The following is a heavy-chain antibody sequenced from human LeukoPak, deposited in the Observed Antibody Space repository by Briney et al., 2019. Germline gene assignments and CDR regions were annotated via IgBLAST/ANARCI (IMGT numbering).Heavy chain of an antibody. CDR1: GFTFSSYG. Sequence: GGSLRLSCAASGFTFSSYGMHWVRQAPGKGLEWVAFIRYDGSNKYYADSVKGRFTISRDNSKNTLYLQINSLRAEDTAIYYCAKAPMEDSWYIHFDYWGQGTLVTVSS. D-gene: IGHD6-13*01. V-gene: IGHV3-30*02. CDR2: IRYDGSNK. CDR3: AKAPMEDSWYIHFDY. J-gene: IGHJ4*02.